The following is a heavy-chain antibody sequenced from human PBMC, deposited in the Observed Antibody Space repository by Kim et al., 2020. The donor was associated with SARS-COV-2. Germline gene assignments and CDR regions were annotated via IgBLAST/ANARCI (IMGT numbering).Heavy chain of an antibody. V-gene: IGHV3-66*01. J-gene: IGHJ4*02. CDR1: GFTVSSNY. Sequence: GGSLRLSCVASGFTVSSNYMSWVRQAPGKGLEWVSLIYRGGNTYYADSVKGRFIISRDNSKNILYLQMNSLRPEDTAVYFCARDLWSGSYGERDYWGQGTLVTVSS. CDR2: IYRGGNT. D-gene: IGHD1-26*01. CDR3: ARDLWSGSYGERDY.